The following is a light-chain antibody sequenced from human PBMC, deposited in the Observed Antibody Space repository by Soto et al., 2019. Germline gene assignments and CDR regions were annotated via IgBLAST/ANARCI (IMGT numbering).Light chain of an antibody. CDR3: ATWDDIPRDVV. J-gene: IGLJ2*01. V-gene: IGLV1-44*01. CDR2: NTN. Sequence: QSVLTQPPSASGTPGQRVTISCSGSSSNIGSNAVNWYQHLPGTAPKLLIYNTNQLPSGAPDRFSGSKSGTSASLAISGRQSGDEADYSGATWDDIPRDVVFGGGTKLTVL. CDR1: SSNIGSNA.